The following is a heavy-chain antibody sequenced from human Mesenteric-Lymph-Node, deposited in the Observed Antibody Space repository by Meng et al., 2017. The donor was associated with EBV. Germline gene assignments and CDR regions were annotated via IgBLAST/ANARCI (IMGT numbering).Heavy chain of an antibody. D-gene: IGHD5-12*01. Sequence: QVQLPGSGPGLVKPSQTLSLTCAVSGGSISSGGYYWSWLRQPPGKGLEWIGYIYYSGSTYYNPSLKSRVTISVDTSKNQFSLKLSSVTAADTAVYYCARGLEVATMSYWGQGTLVTVSS. V-gene: IGHV4-30-4*01. CDR3: ARGLEVATMSY. CDR1: GGSISSGGYY. J-gene: IGHJ4*02. CDR2: IYYSGST.